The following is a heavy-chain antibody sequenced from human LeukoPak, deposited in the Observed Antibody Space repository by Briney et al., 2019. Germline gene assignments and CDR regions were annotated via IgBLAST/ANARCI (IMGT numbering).Heavy chain of an antibody. J-gene: IGHJ4*02. D-gene: IGHD4/OR15-4a*01. CDR2: IYYSGST. V-gene: IGHV4-59*11. CDR3: ARGGAPLFDY. CDR1: GGSISSHY. Sequence: SETLSLTCTVSGGSISSHYWSWIRQPPGKGLEWVGYIYYSGSTNYNPSLKSRVTISVDTSKNQFSLKLSSVTAADTAVYYCARGGAPLFDYWGQGTLVTVSS.